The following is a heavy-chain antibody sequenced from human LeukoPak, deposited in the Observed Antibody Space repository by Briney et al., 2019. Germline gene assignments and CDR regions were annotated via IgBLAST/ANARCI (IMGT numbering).Heavy chain of an antibody. CDR1: GFTFSTFA. CDR3: AELGITMIGGA. V-gene: IGHV3-21*01. CDR2: IFPSSDEI. J-gene: IGHJ6*04. D-gene: IGHD3-10*02. Sequence: GGSLRLSCAASGFTFSTFAMIWVRQPPGKGLEWVSSIFPSSDEIHYADSVKGRFTISRDNAKNSLYLQMNSLRAEDTAVYYCAELGITMIGGAWGKGTTVTISS.